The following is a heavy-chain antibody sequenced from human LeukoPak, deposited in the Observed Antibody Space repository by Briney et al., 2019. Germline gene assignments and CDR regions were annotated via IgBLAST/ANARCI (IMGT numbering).Heavy chain of an antibody. CDR3: ARDAPQAPAAGVLAS. CDR2: MYSRGDT. D-gene: IGHD6-13*01. CDR1: GFTVSDNF. Sequence: PGGSLRLSCAASGFTVSDNFMRWVRQAPGRGVEWVLVMYSRGDTYYANSVKGRFTFSRDISKHTLYLQMDGLSNEDTAMYYCARDAPQAPAAGVLASWGQGTLVIVSS. J-gene: IGHJ5*02. V-gene: IGHV3-53*01.